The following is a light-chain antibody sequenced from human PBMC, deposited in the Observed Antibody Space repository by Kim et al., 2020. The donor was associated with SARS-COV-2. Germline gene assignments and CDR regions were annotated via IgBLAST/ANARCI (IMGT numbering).Light chain of an antibody. V-gene: IGKV3-20*01. CDR3: QQYGGSPT. Sequence: LTAEEMSTLPCRASQSVSGSYLAWYQQKPGQPPRLLIFGASTRAAGIPDRFSGSGSGTDFTLTISRLEPEDFAVYYCQQYGGSPTFGQGTKVEIK. J-gene: IGKJ1*01. CDR1: QSVSGSY. CDR2: GAS.